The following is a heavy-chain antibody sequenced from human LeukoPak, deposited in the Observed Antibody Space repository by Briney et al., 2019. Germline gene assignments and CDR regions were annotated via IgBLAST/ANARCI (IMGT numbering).Heavy chain of an antibody. V-gene: IGHV3-15*01. J-gene: IGHJ4*02. CDR2: IKSKSDGGTT. CDR3: TTYLRWDQEDLDY. CDR1: GFTFSNTW. Sequence: GGSLRLSCAASGFTFSNTWMSWVRQAPGKGLEWVGRIKSKSDGGTTDYAAPVKGRFTISRDDSKNTLYLQMNSLKTEDTAVYYCTTYLRWDQEDLDYWGRGTLVTVSS. D-gene: IGHD1-26*01.